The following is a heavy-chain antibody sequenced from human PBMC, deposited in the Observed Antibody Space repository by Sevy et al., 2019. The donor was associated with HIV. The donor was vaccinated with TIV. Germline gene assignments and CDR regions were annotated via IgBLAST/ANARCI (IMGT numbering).Heavy chain of an antibody. CDR3: VREAVVNDVDDAFDM. Sequence: GGSLRLSCTASGFIFRDYYMSWTRQAPGKGLEWVANVKQHGNEQFYMDSVKGRFTISRDNAKNSLYLQMNSLRAEETAVYYCVREAVVNDVDDAFDMWGQGTMVTVSS. V-gene: IGHV3-7*01. CDR1: GFIFRDYY. J-gene: IGHJ3*02. CDR2: VKQHGNEQ. D-gene: IGHD2-21*01.